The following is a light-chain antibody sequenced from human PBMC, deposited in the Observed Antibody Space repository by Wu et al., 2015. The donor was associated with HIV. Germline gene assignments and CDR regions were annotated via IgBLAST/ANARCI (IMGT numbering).Light chain of an antibody. CDR1: QSVSSTS. CDR3: QQTGTSPYS. CDR2: GAS. J-gene: IGKJ2*03. V-gene: IGKV3-20*01. Sequence: EIVLTQSPGTLSLSPGERATLSCRASQSVSSTSLAWYQQKSGQAPKLLIYGASNRATGIPDRFSGGGSGTDFTLTISRVEPEDFAVYYCQQTGTSPYSFGQGTRLEIK.